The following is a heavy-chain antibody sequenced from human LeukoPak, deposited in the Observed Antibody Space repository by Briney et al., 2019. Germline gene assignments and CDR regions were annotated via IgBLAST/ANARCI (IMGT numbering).Heavy chain of an antibody. V-gene: IGHV3-21*01. CDR2: ISGTTTYI. Sequence: PGGSLRLSCVASEFTFSSYTLNWVRQAPGRGLEWISSISGTTTYIYYADSLKGRFTISRDNAKNSLYLQMNSLRAEDTAVYYCARGNNYHGSGSSYYFDYWGQGTLVTVSS. D-gene: IGHD3-10*01. J-gene: IGHJ4*02. CDR1: EFTFSSYT. CDR3: ARGNNYHGSGSSYYFDY.